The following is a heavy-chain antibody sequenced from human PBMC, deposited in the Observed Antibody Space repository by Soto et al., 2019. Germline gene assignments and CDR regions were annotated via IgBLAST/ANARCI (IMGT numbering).Heavy chain of an antibody. V-gene: IGHV3-33*01. CDR1: GFPFSSYF. D-gene: IGHD3-3*01. CDR3: ARVGIFGVVNTPAYYHSGTAV. J-gene: IGHJ6*02. Sequence: GVPLRVWSAASGFPFSSYFMHWVRKAPGKGLEWVAVIWYDGSNKYYADSVKGRFTISRDNAKNSLYLQMNSLRAEDTAVYYCARVGIFGVVNTPAYYHSGTAVWVQGTTFPVS. CDR2: IWYDGSNK.